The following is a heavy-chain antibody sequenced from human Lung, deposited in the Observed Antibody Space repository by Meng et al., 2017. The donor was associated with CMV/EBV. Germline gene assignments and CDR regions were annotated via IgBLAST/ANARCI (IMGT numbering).Heavy chain of an antibody. CDR3: ARRWDYWSGFQTGYGLDV. CDR1: GYTFTSYN. V-gene: IGHV1-2*02. CDR2: INTKSGDT. Sequence: ASVKVSCNASGYTFTSYNIHWVRQAPGQGLEWMGWINTKSGDTDYAPKFHGRVTVTRDTSINTAHMEVTRLTSDDTATYYCARRWDYWSGFQTGYGLDVWGQGTTVTVSS. J-gene: IGHJ6*01. D-gene: IGHD3-3*01.